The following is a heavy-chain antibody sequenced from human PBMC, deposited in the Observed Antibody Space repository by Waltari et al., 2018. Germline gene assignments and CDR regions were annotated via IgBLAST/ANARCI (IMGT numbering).Heavy chain of an antibody. J-gene: IGHJ6*03. CDR3: ARTMHFPYYYMDV. V-gene: IGHV1-69*13. Sequence: QVQLVQSGAEVKKPGSSVKVSCKASGGTFSSYAISWVRQAPGQGLEWMGGIIPNLGKANYAQKFQGRVTITADESTSTAYMELSSVTAADTAVYYCARTMHFPYYYMDVWGKGTTVTVSS. D-gene: IGHD3-3*01. CDR2: IIPNLGKA. CDR1: GGTFSSYA.